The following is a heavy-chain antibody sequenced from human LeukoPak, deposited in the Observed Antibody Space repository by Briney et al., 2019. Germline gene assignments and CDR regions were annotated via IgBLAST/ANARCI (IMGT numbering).Heavy chain of an antibody. CDR2: IYHSGST. V-gene: IGHV4-4*02. CDR3: ARYIAGVGFYYFDY. Sequence: SETLSLTCAVSGGSISSSNWWSWVRQPPGKGLEWIGEIYHSGSTNYNPSLKSRVTISLDTSKNQFSLKLSSLTAADTAVYYCARYIAGVGFYYFDYWGQGTLVTVSS. J-gene: IGHJ4*02. D-gene: IGHD6-13*01. CDR1: GGSISSSNW.